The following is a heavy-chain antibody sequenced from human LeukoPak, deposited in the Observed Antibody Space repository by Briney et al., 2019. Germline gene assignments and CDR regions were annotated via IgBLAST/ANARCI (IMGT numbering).Heavy chain of an antibody. Sequence: SETLSLTCTASGGSISSSSYYWGWIRQPPGKGLEWIGSIYYSGSTYYNPSLKSRVTISVDTSKNQFSLKLSSVTAADTAVYYCARQVVVAGKDAFDIWGQGTMVTVSS. CDR3: ARQVVVAGKDAFDI. D-gene: IGHD2-15*01. J-gene: IGHJ3*02. CDR2: IYYSGST. CDR1: GGSISSSSYY. V-gene: IGHV4-39*07.